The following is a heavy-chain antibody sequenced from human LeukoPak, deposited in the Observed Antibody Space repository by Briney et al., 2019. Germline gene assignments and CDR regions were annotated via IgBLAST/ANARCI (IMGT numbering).Heavy chain of an antibody. CDR1: GLAFSSYG. V-gene: IGHV3-33*01. J-gene: IGHJ6*04. Sequence: GGPLRLSCGASGLAFSSYGMHWGRRSPGKGLGGVGETWYDGSNKYYADSVKGRFTISTDTSKKTLNLQMSSPRAEDTAVYYCARDHGTWERPTNPVRTSSPSNSIDIWGKETPVTVSS. CDR2: TWYDGSNK. D-gene: IGHD1-1*01. CDR3: ARDHGTWERPTNPVRTSSPSNSIDI.